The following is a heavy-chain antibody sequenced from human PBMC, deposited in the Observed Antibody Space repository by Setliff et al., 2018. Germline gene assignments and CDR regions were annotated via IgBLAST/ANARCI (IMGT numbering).Heavy chain of an antibody. CDR3: ARVRRVVIAYYYYMDV. CDR2: INHSGST. D-gene: IGHD2-21*01. CDR1: GGSFSGYY. J-gene: IGHJ6*03. V-gene: IGHV4-34*01. Sequence: SETLSLTCAVYGGSFSGYYWSWIRQPPGKGLEWIGEINHSGSTNYNPSLKSRVTISVDTSKNQFSLKLSSVTAADTAVYYCARVRRVVIAYYYYMDVWGKGTMVTAP.